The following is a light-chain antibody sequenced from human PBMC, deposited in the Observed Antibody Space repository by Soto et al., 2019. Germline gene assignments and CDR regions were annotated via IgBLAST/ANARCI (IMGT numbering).Light chain of an antibody. CDR2: AAS. CDR3: QQRSKWPRT. V-gene: IGKV1-39*01. Sequence: VHMKHSPASLSATVPYRVPITVRASQRISSYLNWYQQKLGRAPKLLIDAASSLQSGVPSRFSGSGSGTDFTLPISSLEPEEFAVYYCQQRSKWPRTVGQGSKV. CDR1: QRISSY. J-gene: IGKJ1*01.